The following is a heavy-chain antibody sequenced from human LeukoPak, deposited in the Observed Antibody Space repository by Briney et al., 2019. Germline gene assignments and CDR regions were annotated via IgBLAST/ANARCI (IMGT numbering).Heavy chain of an antibody. J-gene: IGHJ4*02. CDR1: GFTFSTYA. CDR2: ISGSGGST. V-gene: IGHV3-23*01. Sequence: GGSLRLSCAASGFTFSTYAMTWVRQAPGKGLEWVSVISGSGGSTYYADSVKGRFTLSRDNSKNTLYLQMNSLRAEDTAVCYCAKSIGGVVVVAADYWGQGTLVTVSS. CDR3: AKSIGGVVVVAADY. D-gene: IGHD2-15*01.